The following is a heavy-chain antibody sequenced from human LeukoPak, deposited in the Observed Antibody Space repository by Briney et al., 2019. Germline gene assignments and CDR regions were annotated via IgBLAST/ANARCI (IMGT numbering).Heavy chain of an antibody. J-gene: IGHJ6*02. V-gene: IGHV3-30*18. CDR3: AKDHTVTAHYYYYGMDV. CDR1: GFTFSSYG. CDR2: ISYDGSNK. Sequence: GGSLRLSCAASGFTFSSYGMHWVRQAPGKGLEWVAVISYDGSNKYYADSVKGRFTISRDNSKNTLYLQMNSLRAEDTAVYYCAKDHTVTAHYYYYGMDVWGQGTTVTVSS. D-gene: IGHD4-17*01.